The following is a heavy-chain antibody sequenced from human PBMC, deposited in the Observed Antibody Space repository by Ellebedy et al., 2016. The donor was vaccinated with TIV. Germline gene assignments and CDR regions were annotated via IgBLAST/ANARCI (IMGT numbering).Heavy chain of an antibody. CDR2: ISASGTGT. J-gene: IGHJ4*02. D-gene: IGHD3-10*01. CDR1: GPSFSTYG. Sequence: GESLKISCAASGPSFSTYGMSWVRQAPGKGLLWVSSISASGTGTHYADSVRGRFTISRDNSKNTLSLQMNSLRAEDTAIYYCARQNLPDYGSGSFYPSDSWGQGTLVTVSS. CDR3: ARQNLPDYGSGSFYPSDS. V-gene: IGHV3-23*01.